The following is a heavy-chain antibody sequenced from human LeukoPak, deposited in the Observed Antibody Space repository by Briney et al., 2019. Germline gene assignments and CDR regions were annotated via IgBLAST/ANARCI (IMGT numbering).Heavy chain of an antibody. CDR2: IIPIFGTA. Sequence: SVEVSCKASGGTFSSYAISWVRQAPGQGLEWMGGIIPIFGTADYAQKFQGRVTITADESTGTAYMELSSLRSEDTAVYYCARTPGYSSGWSDYWGRGTLVTVSS. D-gene: IGHD6-19*01. CDR3: ARTPGYSSGWSDY. CDR1: GGTFSSYA. J-gene: IGHJ4*02. V-gene: IGHV1-69*13.